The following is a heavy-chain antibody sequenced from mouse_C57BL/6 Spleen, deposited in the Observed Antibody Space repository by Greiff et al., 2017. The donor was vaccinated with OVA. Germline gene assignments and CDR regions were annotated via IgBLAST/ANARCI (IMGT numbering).Heavy chain of an antibody. V-gene: IGHV6-6*01. CDR1: GFTFSDAW. J-gene: IGHJ3*01. D-gene: IGHD2-3*01. CDR2: IRNKANNPAT. CDR3: TGGYSPAY. Sequence: EVMLVESGGGLVQPGGSMKLSCAASGFTFSDAWMDWVRQSPEKGLEWVAEIRNKANNPATYYAESVKGRFTISRDDSKRRVYLQMNSLRAEDTSIYYCTGGYSPAYWGEETLVTVSA.